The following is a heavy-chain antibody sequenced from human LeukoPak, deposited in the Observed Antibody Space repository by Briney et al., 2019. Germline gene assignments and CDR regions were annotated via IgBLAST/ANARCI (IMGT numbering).Heavy chain of an antibody. D-gene: IGHD3-22*01. Sequence: GRSLRLSCAASGFTFSSYAMHWVRQAPGKGLEWVAVISYDGSNKYYADSVKGRFTISRDNSKNTLYLQKNSLRAEDTAVYYCARDKAPYYYDSSGFLDAFDIWGQGTMVTVSS. J-gene: IGHJ3*02. CDR1: GFTFSSYA. CDR3: ARDKAPYYYDSSGFLDAFDI. CDR2: ISYDGSNK. V-gene: IGHV3-30-3*01.